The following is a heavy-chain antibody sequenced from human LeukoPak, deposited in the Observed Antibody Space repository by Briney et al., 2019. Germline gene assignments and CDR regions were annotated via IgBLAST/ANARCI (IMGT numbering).Heavy chain of an antibody. CDR1: GFTFSSYA. CDR2: ISGSGGST. D-gene: IGHD3-22*01. Sequence: PGGSLRLSCAASGFTFSSYAMSWVRQAPGKGLEWVSAISGSGGSTYYADSVKGRFTISRDNSKNTLYLQMNSLGAEDTAVYYCAKSVIVDYYYGMDVWGQGTTVTVSS. J-gene: IGHJ6*02. CDR3: AKSVIVDYYYGMDV. V-gene: IGHV3-23*01.